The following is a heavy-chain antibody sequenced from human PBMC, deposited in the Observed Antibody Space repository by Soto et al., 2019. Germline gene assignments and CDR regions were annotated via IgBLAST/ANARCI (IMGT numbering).Heavy chain of an antibody. CDR2: IDPSDSYT. J-gene: IGHJ5*02. CDR3: ARRLGSRWTKWFEP. D-gene: IGHD6-13*01. V-gene: IGHV5-10-1*01. CDR1: GYSFTSYW. Sequence: PGESLKISCKGSGYSFTSYWISWVRQMPGKGLEWMGRIDPSDSYTDYSPSFQGHVTISADKSISTAYLQWSSLKASDTPLSNYARRLGSRWTKWFEPGGQGTLVNVSS.